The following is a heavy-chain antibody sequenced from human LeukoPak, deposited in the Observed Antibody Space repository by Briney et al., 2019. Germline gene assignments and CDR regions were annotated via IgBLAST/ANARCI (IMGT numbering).Heavy chain of an antibody. CDR1: GGSISNY. D-gene: IGHD6-13*01. CDR2: IYYSGST. J-gene: IGHJ3*02. V-gene: IGHV4-59*08. CDR3: ARATTYSSSWYLDMGKNDAFDI. Sequence: PSETLSLTCTVSGGSISNYWSWIRQPPGKGLEWIGYIYYSGSTNYNPSLKSRVTISVDTSKNQFSLKLSSVTAADTAVYYCARATTYSSSWYLDMGKNDAFDIWGQGTMVTVSS.